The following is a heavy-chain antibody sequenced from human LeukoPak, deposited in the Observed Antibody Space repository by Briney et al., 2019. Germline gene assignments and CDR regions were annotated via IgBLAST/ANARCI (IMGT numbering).Heavy chain of an antibody. CDR3: AKALGYSYGYAVDY. CDR1: GFNFDDYG. V-gene: IGHV3-20*04. CDR2: IDRNGDST. J-gene: IGHJ4*02. D-gene: IGHD5-18*01. Sequence: GGSLRLSCAASGFNFDDYGMSWVRQGPGKGLEWVSGIDRNGDSTGYADSVKGRFTISRDNAKNSLYLQMNSLRAEDMALYYCAKALGYSYGYAVDYWGQGTLVTVSS.